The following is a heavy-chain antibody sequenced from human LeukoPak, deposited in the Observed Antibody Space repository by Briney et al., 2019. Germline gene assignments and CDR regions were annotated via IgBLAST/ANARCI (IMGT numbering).Heavy chain of an antibody. CDR2: ISGSGSSR. CDR1: GFIFSSYA. D-gene: IGHD6-13*01. Sequence: GGSLRLSCAASGFIFSSYALTWVRQAPGKGLEWVSVISGSGSSRYYADSVKGRFTISRDNFKNTVFLQMNSLRVEDTAIYYCAKDIAAAGDYWGQGTLVTVSS. CDR3: AKDIAAAGDY. V-gene: IGHV3-23*01. J-gene: IGHJ4*02.